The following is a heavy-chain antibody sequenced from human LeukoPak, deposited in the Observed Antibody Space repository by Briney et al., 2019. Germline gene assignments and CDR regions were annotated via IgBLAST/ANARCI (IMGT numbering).Heavy chain of an antibody. CDR3: ARGGELLDAHYYYYYMDV. D-gene: IGHD1-26*01. CDR2: IKQDGSEK. J-gene: IGHJ6*03. V-gene: IGHV3-7*03. Sequence: GGSVRLSCAAYGFTFSSYGMSWVRQAPGKGLEWVANIKQDGSEKYYVDSVKGRFTISRDDAKNSLYLQMNSLRAEDTALYYCARGGELLDAHYYYYYMDVWGKGTTVTVSS. CDR1: GFTFSSYG.